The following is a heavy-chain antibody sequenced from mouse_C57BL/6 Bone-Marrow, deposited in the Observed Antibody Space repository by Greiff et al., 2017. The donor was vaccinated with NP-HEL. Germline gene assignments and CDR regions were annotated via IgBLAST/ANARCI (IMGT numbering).Heavy chain of an antibody. D-gene: IGHD1-1*01. CDR2: INPSNGGT. J-gene: IGHJ4*01. Sequence: VKLQESGTELVKPGASVKLSCKASGYTFTSYWMHWVKQRPGQGLEWIGNINPSNGGTNYNEKFKSKATLTVDKSSSTAYMQLSSLTSEDSAVYYCAREFITTVVDAMDYWGQGTSVTVSS. CDR1: GYTFTSYW. CDR3: AREFITTVVDAMDY. V-gene: IGHV1-53*01.